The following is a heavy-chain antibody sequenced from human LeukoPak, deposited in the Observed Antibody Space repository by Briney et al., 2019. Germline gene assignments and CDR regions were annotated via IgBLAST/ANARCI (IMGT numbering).Heavy chain of an antibody. CDR3: ARRPNYTYFYAMDV. V-gene: IGHV4-34*01. D-gene: IGHD1-7*01. Sequence: SETLSLTCAVYGGSFSGYYWNWIRQPPGKGLEWIGEINHSGSTNYNPSLKSRVTISIDTSKNQFSLKLYSVTAADTAVYYCARRPNYTYFYAMDVWGQGTTVTVSS. CDR2: INHSGST. J-gene: IGHJ6*02. CDR1: GGSFSGYY.